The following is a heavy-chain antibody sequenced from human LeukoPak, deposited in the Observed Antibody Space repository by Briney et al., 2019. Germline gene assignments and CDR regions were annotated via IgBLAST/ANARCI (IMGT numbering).Heavy chain of an antibody. CDR3: AASPYSESLSG. D-gene: IGHD1-26*01. CDR1: GFTFSNYA. V-gene: IGHV3-23*01. Sequence: GGSLRLSCAASGFTFSNYAMSWVRQAPGKGLEWVSGISGSGGGTYYADSAKGRFTISRDNSKNMVYLQMNSLRVEDTAVYYCAASPYSESLSGWGQGTLVTVSS. CDR2: ISGSGGGT. J-gene: IGHJ4*02.